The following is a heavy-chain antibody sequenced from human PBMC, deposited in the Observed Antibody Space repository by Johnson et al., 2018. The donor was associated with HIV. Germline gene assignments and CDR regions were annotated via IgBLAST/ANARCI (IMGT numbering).Heavy chain of an antibody. J-gene: IGHJ3*02. CDR2: IYSGGST. CDR1: GFTVGTKY. V-gene: IGHV3-66*01. D-gene: IGHD1-7*01. Sequence: VQLVESGGGLVQPGGSLRLSCVASGFTVGTKYMSWIRQAPGKGLEWVSVIYSGGSTYYADSVKGRFTISRDNSKNTLFLQMNRLRGEDTAVYYCARERSGTIAFDIWGQGTMVTVSS. CDR3: ARERSGTIAFDI.